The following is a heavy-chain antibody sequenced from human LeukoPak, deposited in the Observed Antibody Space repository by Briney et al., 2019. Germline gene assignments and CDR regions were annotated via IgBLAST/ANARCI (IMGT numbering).Heavy chain of an antibody. V-gene: IGHV4-39*07. CDR2: IYYSGST. Sequence: SETLSLTCTVSGGSISSSSYYWGWIRQPPGKGLEWIGSIYYSGSTYYNPSLKSRVTISVDTSKNQFSLKLSSVTAADTAVYYCARSWAAVTFDIWGQGTMVTVSS. CDR3: ARSWAAVTFDI. D-gene: IGHD6-25*01. CDR1: GGSISSSSYY. J-gene: IGHJ3*02.